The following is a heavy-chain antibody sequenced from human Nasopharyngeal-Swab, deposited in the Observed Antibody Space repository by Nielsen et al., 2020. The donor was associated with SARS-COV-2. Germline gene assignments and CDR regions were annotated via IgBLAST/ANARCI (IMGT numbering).Heavy chain of an antibody. D-gene: IGHD6-13*01. CDR2: IDTDGTIT. Sequence: GESLTISCAASGFTFSTYWMHWVRQPPGKGLLWVSRIDTDGTITDYADPVKGRFTISKDNSENTVHLQMNSLRAEDTALYHCARPLSRDSTWTTEANWFDPGGQGTLVTVPS. CDR1: GFTFSTYW. J-gene: IGHJ5*02. V-gene: IGHV3-74*01. CDR3: ARPLSRDSTWTTEANWFDP.